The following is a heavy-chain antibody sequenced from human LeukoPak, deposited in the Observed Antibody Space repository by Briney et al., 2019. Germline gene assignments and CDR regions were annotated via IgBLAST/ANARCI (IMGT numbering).Heavy chain of an antibody. J-gene: IGHJ4*02. Sequence: SQTLSLTCAISGDSVSSSSSAWNWVRQSPSRGLEWLGRTYYRSKWYNHYAESVKSRIAINPDTSKNQFSLHLNSVTPEDTAVYYCVRGGHFDYWGQGTLVTVSS. CDR1: GDSVSSSSSA. CDR2: TYYRSKWYN. D-gene: IGHD3-16*01. CDR3: VRGGHFDY. V-gene: IGHV6-1*01.